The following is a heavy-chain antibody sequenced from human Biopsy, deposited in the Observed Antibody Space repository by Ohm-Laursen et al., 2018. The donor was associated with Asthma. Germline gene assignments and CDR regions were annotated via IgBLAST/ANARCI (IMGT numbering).Heavy chain of an antibody. Sequence: SSVTVSCKASGYTFNSVAVMWVRQAPGQGLEWMGWVNTNSGTPTYVQGFSGRFAFSLDPSVTTAYLQIDSLRSEDTGVYYCTRAGSTFVADYWGQGTLVTVSS. CDR3: TRAGSTFVADY. J-gene: IGHJ4*01. V-gene: IGHV7-4-1*01. D-gene: IGHD5-12*01. CDR2: VNTNSGTP. CDR1: GYTFNSVA.